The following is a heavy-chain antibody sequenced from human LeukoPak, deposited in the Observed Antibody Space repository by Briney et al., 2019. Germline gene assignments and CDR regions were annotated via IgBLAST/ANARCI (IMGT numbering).Heavy chain of an antibody. J-gene: IGHJ5*02. CDR3: ARKLGYCSSTSCYGVWFDP. D-gene: IGHD2-2*01. CDR1: GGSISSGGYS. Sequence: PSETLSLTCAVSGGSISSGGYSWRWIRQPPGKGLEWIGYIYHSGSTYYNPSLKSRVTISVDRSKNQFSLKLSSVTAADTAVYYCARKLGYCSSTSCYGVWFDPWGQGTLVTVSS. CDR2: IYHSGST. V-gene: IGHV4-30-2*01.